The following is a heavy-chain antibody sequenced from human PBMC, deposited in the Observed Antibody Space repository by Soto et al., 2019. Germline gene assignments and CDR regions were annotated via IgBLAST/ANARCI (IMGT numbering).Heavy chain of an antibody. D-gene: IGHD3-3*01. Sequence: GESLKISCAASGFTFSSYGMHWVRQAPGKGLEWVAVISYDGSNKYYADSVKGRFTISRDNSKNTLYLQMNSLRAEDTAVYYCANSARITIFGVVPFFDYWGQGTLVTVSS. CDR2: ISYDGSNK. J-gene: IGHJ4*02. CDR3: ANSARITIFGVVPFFDY. V-gene: IGHV3-30*18. CDR1: GFTFSSYG.